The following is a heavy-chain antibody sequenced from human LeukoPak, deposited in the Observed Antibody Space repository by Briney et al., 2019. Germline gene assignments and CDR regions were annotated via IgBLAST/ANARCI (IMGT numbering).Heavy chain of an antibody. Sequence: GESLKISCKGLGYSFTNYWIVWVRQIPGQGLEWMGVVYPGDSYIRYSPSFQGQVTISVDKSINTAYLLWSSLKAADSAMYYCARFSGYEYDTYYFDLWGQGTQVIVSS. CDR3: ARFSGYEYDTYYFDL. V-gene: IGHV5-51*01. J-gene: IGHJ5*02. D-gene: IGHD5-12*01. CDR2: VYPGDSYI. CDR1: GYSFTNYW.